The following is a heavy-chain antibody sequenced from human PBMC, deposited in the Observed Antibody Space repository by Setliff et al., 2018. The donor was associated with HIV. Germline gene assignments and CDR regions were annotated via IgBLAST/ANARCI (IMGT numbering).Heavy chain of an antibody. CDR1: GDSSSSYY. V-gene: IGHV4-4*07. CDR3: ARGSRSHGGMFGY. CDR2: MYISGST. D-gene: IGHD6-13*01. J-gene: IGHJ4*02. Sequence: LSLTCTVSGDSSSSYYCNWVRQPAGKGLEWIGHMYISGSTNYNPSLKGRVTMSLDTSKNQFSLKLSSVTAADTAIYYCARGSRSHGGMFGYWGQGTLVTVSS.